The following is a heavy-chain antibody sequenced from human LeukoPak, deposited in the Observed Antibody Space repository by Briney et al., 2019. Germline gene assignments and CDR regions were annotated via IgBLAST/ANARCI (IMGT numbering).Heavy chain of an antibody. V-gene: IGHV4-34*11. CDR3: TRSSGWWSLDY. CDR2: IYHSGST. D-gene: IGHD6-19*01. Sequence: PSETLSLTCAVYGGSFSGYYWNWIRQPPGKGLEWIGYIYHSGSTNYNPSLQSRVTISVDTSKNQFSLNLNSVTAADTATYYCTRSSGWWSLDYWGQGALVTVSS. J-gene: IGHJ4*02. CDR1: GGSFSGYY.